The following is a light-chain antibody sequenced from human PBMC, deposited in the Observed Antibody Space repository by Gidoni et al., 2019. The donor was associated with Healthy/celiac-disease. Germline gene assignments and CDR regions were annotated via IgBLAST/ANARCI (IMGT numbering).Light chain of an antibody. Sequence: QSVLTQPPSVSGAPGQRVTISCTGSSSTSGAGYDVHWYQQPPGTAPKLLIYGNSNRPSGVPDRFSGSKSGTSASLAITGLQAEDEADYYCQSYDSSLSSTVFGGGTKLTVL. CDR2: GNS. J-gene: IGLJ2*01. CDR3: QSYDSSLSSTV. CDR1: SSTSGAGYD. V-gene: IGLV1-40*01.